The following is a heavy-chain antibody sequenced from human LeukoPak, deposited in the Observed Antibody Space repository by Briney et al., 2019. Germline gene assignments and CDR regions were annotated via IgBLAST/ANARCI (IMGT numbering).Heavy chain of an antibody. D-gene: IGHD6-19*01. CDR1: GGSISDYY. CDR2: THYSGST. CDR3: ASESVALAGIDY. Sequence: SETLSLTCTVSGGSISDYYWSWIRRPPGKGLEWIGYTHYSGSTNYNPSLKSRVTISVDTSKNQFSLKLSSVTAADTAVYYCASESVALAGIDYWGQGTLVTVSS. V-gene: IGHV4-59*08. J-gene: IGHJ4*02.